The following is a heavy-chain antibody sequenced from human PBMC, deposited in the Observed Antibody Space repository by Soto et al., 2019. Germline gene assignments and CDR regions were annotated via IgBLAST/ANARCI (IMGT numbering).Heavy chain of an antibody. V-gene: IGHV1-69*13. Sequence: SVKVSCKASGGTFSSYAISWVRQAPGQGLEWMGGIIPIFGTANYAQKFQGRVTITADESTSSAYMELSSLRSEDTAVYYCASWGTLVGATQPFDYWGQGTLVTVSS. CDR3: ASWGTLVGATQPFDY. J-gene: IGHJ4*02. CDR1: GGTFSSYA. CDR2: IIPIFGTA. D-gene: IGHD1-26*01.